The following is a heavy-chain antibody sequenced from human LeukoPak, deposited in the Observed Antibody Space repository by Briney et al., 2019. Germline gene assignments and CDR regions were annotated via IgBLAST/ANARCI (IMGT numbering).Heavy chain of an antibody. CDR1: GFTFSFYW. D-gene: IGHD2-15*01. Sequence: PGGSLRLSCASSGFTFSFYWMHWVRPAPGKGLVWVSRINNDGRSTSYAGSVKGRFTISRDNAKNTLYLQMNSLRAEDTAVYYCARDNEYCTGGTCRLDYWGQGALVTVSS. V-gene: IGHV3-74*01. J-gene: IGHJ4*02. CDR3: ARDNEYCTGGTCRLDY. CDR2: INNDGRST.